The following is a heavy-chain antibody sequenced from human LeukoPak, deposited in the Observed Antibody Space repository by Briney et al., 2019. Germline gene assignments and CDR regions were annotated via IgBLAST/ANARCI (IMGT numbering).Heavy chain of an antibody. V-gene: IGHV4-59*12. CDR2: IYYSGST. Sequence: PSETLSLTCTVSGGSISSYYWSWIRQPPGKGLEWIGYIYYSGSTNYNPSLKSRVTISVGTSKNQFSLKLSSVTAADTAVYYCARGTPLYNWNDIGAFDYWGQGTLVTVSS. D-gene: IGHD1-1*01. CDR3: ARGTPLYNWNDIGAFDY. CDR1: GGSISSYY. J-gene: IGHJ4*02.